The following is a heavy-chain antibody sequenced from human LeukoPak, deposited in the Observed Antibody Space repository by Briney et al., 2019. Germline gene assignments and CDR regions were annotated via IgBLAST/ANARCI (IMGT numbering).Heavy chain of an antibody. CDR3: ARLTRLSTSPDRYYLDY. D-gene: IGHD6-6*01. CDR2: IYTSGGT. Sequence: SETLSLTCTVSGDSISSYYWSWIRQPPGKGLEWTGYIYTSGGTNYIPSLKGRVTISIDTSKNQFSLKLSSVTAADSAVYYCARLTRLSTSPDRYYLDYWGQGTLVTVSS. CDR1: GDSISSYY. J-gene: IGHJ4*02. V-gene: IGHV4-4*09.